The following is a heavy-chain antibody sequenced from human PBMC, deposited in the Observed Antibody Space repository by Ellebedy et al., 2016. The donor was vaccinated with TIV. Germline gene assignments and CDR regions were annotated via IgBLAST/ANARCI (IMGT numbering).Heavy chain of an antibody. V-gene: IGHV3-7*01. D-gene: IGHD3-10*01. CDR3: ARDGGSGSYWEGFDY. Sequence: GGSLRLSCAASGFTFSSYDLNWLRQAPGKGLEWVATTKKDGSEKYYVDSVKGRFTISRDNARNSLYLQMSSLRVEDTAVYYCARDGGSGSYWEGFDYWGQGTLVTVSS. CDR2: TKKDGSEK. CDR1: GFTFSSYD. J-gene: IGHJ4*02.